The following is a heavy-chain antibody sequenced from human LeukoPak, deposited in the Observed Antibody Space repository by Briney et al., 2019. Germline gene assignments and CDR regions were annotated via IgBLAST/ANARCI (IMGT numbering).Heavy chain of an antibody. J-gene: IGHJ4*02. CDR3: TRDPILGAPDYFDY. V-gene: IGHV3-30*03. D-gene: IGHD1-26*01. CDR2: TSPDEGLK. CDR1: GFTFSSYW. Sequence: GGSLRLSCAASGFTFSSYWMHWVRQAPGKGLEWVAVTSPDEGLKFYGDSVKGRFTISRDNSKNTMYLQMNNLREEDTAVYYCTRDPILGAPDYFDYWGQGTLVTVSS.